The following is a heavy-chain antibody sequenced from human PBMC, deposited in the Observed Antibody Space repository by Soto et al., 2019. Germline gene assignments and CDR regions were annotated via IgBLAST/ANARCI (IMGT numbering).Heavy chain of an antibody. Sequence: PSQTLSLTCDISGDKVSSYSAGWNWFKQTPSRGLEWLGRTYYKSKWYYTYAASVKSRITVSPDTSKNQFSLQLTSVTPEDTAVYYCARGSWDDVSGHYYMDVWDKGTTVTVSS. CDR2: TYYKSKWYY. CDR1: GDKVSSYSAG. V-gene: IGHV6-1*01. J-gene: IGHJ6*03. CDR3: ARGSWDDVSGHYYMDV. D-gene: IGHD1-1*01.